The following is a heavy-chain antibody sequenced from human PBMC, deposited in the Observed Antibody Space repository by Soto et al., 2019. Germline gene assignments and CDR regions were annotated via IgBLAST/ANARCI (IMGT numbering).Heavy chain of an antibody. D-gene: IGHD4-17*01. CDR2: IWYDGSNK. CDR3: AREDYGDAPRDY. J-gene: IGHJ4*02. V-gene: IGHV3-33*01. Sequence: QVQLVESGGGVVQPGRSLRLSCAASGFTFSNYGMHWVRQAPGKGLEWVAVIWYDGSNKYYADSVKGRFTISRENSKNTLYLQMNSLRADDTAVYYCAREDYGDAPRDYWGQGTLVTVS. CDR1: GFTFSNYG.